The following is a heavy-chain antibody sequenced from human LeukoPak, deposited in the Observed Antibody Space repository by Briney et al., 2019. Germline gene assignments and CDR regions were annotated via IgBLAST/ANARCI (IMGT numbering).Heavy chain of an antibody. J-gene: IGHJ4*02. CDR2: IYYSGST. CDR1: GGSISSSSYY. CDR3: ARYYYESSDYHYAVGATSYPIDY. D-gene: IGHD3-22*01. V-gene: IGHV4-39*01. Sequence: SETLSLTCTVSGGSISSSSYYWGWIRQPPGKGLEWIGSIYYSGSTYYNPSLKSRVTISVDTSKNQFSLKLSSVTAADTAVYYCARYYYESSDYHYAVGATSYPIDYWGQGTLVTVSS.